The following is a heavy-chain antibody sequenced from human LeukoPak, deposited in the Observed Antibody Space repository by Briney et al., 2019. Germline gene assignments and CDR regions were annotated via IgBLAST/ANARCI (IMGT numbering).Heavy chain of an antibody. CDR3: ARGYSLLWFGELAPGENWFDP. V-gene: IGHV4-61*02. J-gene: IGHJ5*02. CDR2: IYTSGST. Sequence: SETLSLTCTVSGGSISSGSYYWSWIRQPAGKGLEWIGRIYTSGSTNYNPSLKSRVTISVDTSKNQFSLKLSSVTAADTAVYYCARGYSLLWFGELAPGENWFDPWGQGTLDTVSS. CDR1: GGSISSGSYY. D-gene: IGHD3-10*01.